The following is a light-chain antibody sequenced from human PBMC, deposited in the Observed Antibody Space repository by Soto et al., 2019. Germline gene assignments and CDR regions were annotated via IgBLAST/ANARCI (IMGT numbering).Light chain of an antibody. Sequence: QAVVTQPASVSGSPGQSITISCTGSNSDIGGYNSVSWYQQHPGKAPKLLIFGVTNRPSGVSDRFSGSKSGNTASLTISALQAEDEADYYCTSYTSVTIVVFGGGTQLTVL. CDR1: NSDIGGYNS. CDR2: GVT. V-gene: IGLV2-14*01. CDR3: TSYTSVTIVV. J-gene: IGLJ2*01.